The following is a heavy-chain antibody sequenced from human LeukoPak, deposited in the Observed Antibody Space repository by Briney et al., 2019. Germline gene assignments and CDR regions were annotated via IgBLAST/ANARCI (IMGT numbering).Heavy chain of an antibody. CDR3: AKGDADFYWLKGAFDS. CDR2: IGGSGGST. D-gene: IGHD3-9*01. Sequence: GGSLRLSCAASGFTFSSYAMSWVRQAPGKGLEWVSAIGGSGGSTYYVDSVKGRFTITRDNSKNTLYLQMNILRAEDTAVYCRAKGDADFYWLKGAFDSWGQGTLVTVSS. CDR1: GFTFSSYA. V-gene: IGHV3-23*01. J-gene: IGHJ3*02.